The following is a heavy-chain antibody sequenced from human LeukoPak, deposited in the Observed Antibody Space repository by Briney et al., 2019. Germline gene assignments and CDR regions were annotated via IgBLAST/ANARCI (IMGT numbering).Heavy chain of an antibody. Sequence: ASVKVSCKASGYTFTSYGISWVRQAPGQGLEWMGWINAYNGNTNYAQKLQGRVTMTTDTSTSTAYMELRSLRSDDTAVYYCARDLFITRSGSYDSPFGYWGQGTLVTVSS. V-gene: IGHV1-18*01. J-gene: IGHJ4*02. D-gene: IGHD3-10*01. CDR2: INAYNGNT. CDR3: ARDLFITRSGSYDSPFGY. CDR1: GYTFTSYG.